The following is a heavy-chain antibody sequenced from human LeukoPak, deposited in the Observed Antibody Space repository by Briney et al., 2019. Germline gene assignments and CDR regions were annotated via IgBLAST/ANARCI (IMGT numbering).Heavy chain of an antibody. CDR3: ARDRGRADFWSGYYREYYMDV. CDR1: GYTFTSYG. V-gene: IGHV1-18*01. Sequence: ASVKVSCKASGYTFTSYGISWVRQAPGQGLEWMGWISAYNGNTNYAQKLQGRVTMTTDTSTSTAYMELRSLRSDNTAVYYCARDRGRADFWSGYYREYYMDVWGKGTTVTVSS. D-gene: IGHD3-3*01. CDR2: ISAYNGNT. J-gene: IGHJ6*03.